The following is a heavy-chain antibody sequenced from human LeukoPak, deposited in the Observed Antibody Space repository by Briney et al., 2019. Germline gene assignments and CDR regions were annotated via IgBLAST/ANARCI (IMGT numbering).Heavy chain of an antibody. D-gene: IGHD2-2*01. Sequence: SVKVSCKASGYTFTSYGISWVRQAPGQGLEWMGRIIPILGIANYAQKFQGRVTITADKSTSTAYMELSSLRSEDTAVYYCAASSSTSYPLDYWGQGTLVTVSS. CDR1: GYTFTSYG. CDR3: AASSSTSYPLDY. J-gene: IGHJ4*02. V-gene: IGHV1-69*04. CDR2: IIPILGIA.